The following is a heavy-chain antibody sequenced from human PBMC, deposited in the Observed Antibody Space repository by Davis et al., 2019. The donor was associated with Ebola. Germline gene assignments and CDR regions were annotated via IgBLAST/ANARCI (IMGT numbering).Heavy chain of an antibody. CDR2: IYYSGST. J-gene: IGHJ4*02. V-gene: IGHV4-59*01. D-gene: IGHD3-22*01. CDR1: GGSISSYY. Sequence: MPSETLSLTCTVSGGSISSYYWSWIRQPPGKGLEWIGYIYYSGSTNYNPSLKSRVTISVDTSKNQFSLKLSSMTAADTAVYYCAREGYYYDSSGYYYRGALDYWGQGTLVTVSS. CDR3: AREGYYYDSSGYYYRGALDY.